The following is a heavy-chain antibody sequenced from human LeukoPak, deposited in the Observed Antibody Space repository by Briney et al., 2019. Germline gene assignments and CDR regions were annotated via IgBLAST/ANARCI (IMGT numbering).Heavy chain of an antibody. V-gene: IGHV4-34*01. CDR2: INHSGST. CDR1: GGSFSGYY. CDR3: ARAGGAAAVTNWFDP. Sequence: SETLSLTCAVYGGSFSGYYWSWIRQPPGKGLEWIGEINHSGSTNYNPSLKSRVTISVDTSKNQFSLKLSSVTAADTAVYYCARAGGAAAVTNWFDPWGQGTLVTVSS. J-gene: IGHJ5*02. D-gene: IGHD6-13*01.